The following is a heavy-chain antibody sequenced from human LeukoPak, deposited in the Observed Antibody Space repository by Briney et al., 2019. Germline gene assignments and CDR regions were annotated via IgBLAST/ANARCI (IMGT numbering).Heavy chain of an antibody. Sequence: GGSLRLSCAASGFTFSSYWMSWVRQAPGKGLEWVTNIKQDGSEKYYVDSVKGRFTISRDNAKNSLYLQMNSLRAEDMALYYCAKDIGYDSSGYLDYWGQGTLVTVSS. CDR2: IKQDGSEK. V-gene: IGHV3-7*03. CDR3: AKDIGYDSSGYLDY. J-gene: IGHJ4*02. D-gene: IGHD3-22*01. CDR1: GFTFSSYW.